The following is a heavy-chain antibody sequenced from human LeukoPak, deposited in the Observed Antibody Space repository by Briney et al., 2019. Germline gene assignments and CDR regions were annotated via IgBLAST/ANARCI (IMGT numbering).Heavy chain of an antibody. CDR2: ISGSGGST. CDR3: AKVGGDSSGWSPSQVDPWSWFDP. D-gene: IGHD6-19*01. Sequence: GGSLRLSCAASGFTFSSYAMSWVRQAPGKGLEWVSAISGSGGSTYYADSVKGRFTISRDNSKNTLYLQMNSLRAEDTAVYYCAKVGGDSSGWSPSQVDPWSWFDPWGQGTLVTVSS. V-gene: IGHV3-23*01. J-gene: IGHJ5*02. CDR1: GFTFSSYA.